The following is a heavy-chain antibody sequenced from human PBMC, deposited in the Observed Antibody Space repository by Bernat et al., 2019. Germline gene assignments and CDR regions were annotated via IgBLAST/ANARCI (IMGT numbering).Heavy chain of an antibody. V-gene: IGHV2-26*01. D-gene: IGHD3-3*01. J-gene: IGHJ6*03. Sequence: QVTLKESGPVLVKPTETLTLTCTVSGFSLSNARMGVSWIRQPPGNALEWLAHIFPNDGKSYSTSLKSKLTIPKDTSKSQVVLTMTNMDPVDTATYYCARVLDYDFWSGCYSSYYMDVWGKGTTVTVSS. CDR2: IFPNDGK. CDR1: GFSLSNARMG. CDR3: ARVLDYDFWSGCYSSYYMDV.